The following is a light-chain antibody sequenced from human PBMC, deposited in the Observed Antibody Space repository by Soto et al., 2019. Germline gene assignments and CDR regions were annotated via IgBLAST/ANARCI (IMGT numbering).Light chain of an antibody. Sequence: QSVLTQPASVSGSPGQSITISCTGTSSDVGSYNLVSWYQQHPGKGPKLMIYEGSKRPSGVSDRFSGSKSGNTASLTISGLQAEDEADYYCCSYAGSSTPIYVFGTGTKLTVL. V-gene: IGLV2-23*01. CDR1: SSDVGSYNL. J-gene: IGLJ1*01. CDR2: EGS. CDR3: CSYAGSSTPIYV.